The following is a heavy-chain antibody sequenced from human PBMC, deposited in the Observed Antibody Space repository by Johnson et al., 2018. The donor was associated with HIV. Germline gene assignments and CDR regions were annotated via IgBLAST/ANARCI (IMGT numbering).Heavy chain of an antibody. J-gene: IGHJ3*02. D-gene: IGHD3-10*01. CDR2: ISYDGSNK. CDR1: GFTFSSYA. V-gene: IGHV3-30-3*01. Sequence: QVQLVESGGGVVQPGRSLRLSCAASGFTFSSYAMHWVRQAPGKGLEWVAVISYDGSNKYYADSVKGRFTISRDNSKNTLYLQMNSLRAEDRAVYYCAVLCSGCADAFDMWGQGTVVTVSS. CDR3: AVLCSGCADAFDM.